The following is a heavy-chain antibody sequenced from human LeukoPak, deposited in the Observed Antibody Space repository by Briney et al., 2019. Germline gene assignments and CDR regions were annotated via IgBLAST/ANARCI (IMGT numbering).Heavy chain of an antibody. J-gene: IGHJ3*02. CDR2: IYYSGST. Sequence: SETLSLTCTVSGGSISSSSYYRGWIRQPPGKGLEWIGSIYYSGSTYYNPSLKSRVTISVDTSKNQFSLKLSSVTAADTAVYYCARDRGYDSSGYYYGDAFDIWGQGTMVTVSS. D-gene: IGHD3-22*01. CDR3: ARDRGYDSSGYYYGDAFDI. CDR1: GGSISSSSYY. V-gene: IGHV4-39*07.